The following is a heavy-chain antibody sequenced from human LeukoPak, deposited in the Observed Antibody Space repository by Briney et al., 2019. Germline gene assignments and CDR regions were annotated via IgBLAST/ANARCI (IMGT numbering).Heavy chain of an antibody. CDR3: ARSESTMTTWSMDY. CDR1: GFTFSRYW. J-gene: IGHJ4*02. V-gene: IGHV3-7*01. Sequence: GGSLRLSCAASGFTFSRYWMTWVRQAPGKGLEWVAYIKQEGSEKYYVDSVEGRFTISRDNAKNSVYLQMNSLRAEDTAVYYCARSESTMTTWSMDYWGQGILVTVSS. CDR2: IKQEGSEK. D-gene: IGHD4-17*01.